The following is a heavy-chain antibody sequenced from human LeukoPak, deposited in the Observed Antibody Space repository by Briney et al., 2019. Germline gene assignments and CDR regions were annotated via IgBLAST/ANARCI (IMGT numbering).Heavy chain of an antibody. CDR1: GFTFSSYA. CDR2: ISGSSGST. J-gene: IGHJ4*02. V-gene: IGHV3-23*01. CDR3: ATEGYPGYSSIFYDY. Sequence: GGSLRLSCAASGFTFSSYAMSWVRQAPGKGLEWVSTISGSSGSTYYADSVKGRFTIYRDNSKNTLYLQMNSLRAEDTAIYYCATEGYPGYSSIFYDYWGQGTLVTVSS. D-gene: IGHD6-13*01.